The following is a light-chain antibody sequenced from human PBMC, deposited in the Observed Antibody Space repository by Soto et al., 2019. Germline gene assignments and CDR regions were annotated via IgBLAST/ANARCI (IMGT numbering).Light chain of an antibody. J-gene: IGLJ1*01. Sequence: QSVLTQPASVSGSPGQLITISCTGTSSDVGGFNYVSWYQHHPGKAPKLMIYEISNRPSGVSNRFSGSKSGNTASLTISRLQAEDDADYYCSSYTSSSTRDVFGTGTKVTVL. CDR3: SSYTSSSTRDV. V-gene: IGLV2-14*01. CDR2: EIS. CDR1: SSDVGGFNY.